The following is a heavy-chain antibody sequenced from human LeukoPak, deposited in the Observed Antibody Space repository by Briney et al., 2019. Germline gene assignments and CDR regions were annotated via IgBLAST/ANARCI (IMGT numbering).Heavy chain of an antibody. V-gene: IGHV3-48*01. CDR3: ARDLSADGDYYFDY. CDR1: GFTFSSYA. CDR2: ISSSSSTI. J-gene: IGHJ4*02. D-gene: IGHD2/OR15-2a*01. Sequence: GGSLRLSCAASGFTFSSYAMSWVRQAPGKGLEWVSAISSSSSTIYYADSVKGRFTISGDNAKNSLYLQMNSLRAEDTAVYYCARDLSADGDYYFDYWGQGTLVTVSS.